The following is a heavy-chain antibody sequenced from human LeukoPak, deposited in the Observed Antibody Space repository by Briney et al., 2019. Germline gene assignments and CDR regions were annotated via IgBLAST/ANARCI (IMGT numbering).Heavy chain of an antibody. V-gene: IGHV1-18*01. Sequence: ASVKVSCKASGGTFSSYGISWVRQAPGQGLEWMGWISAYNGNTNYAQKLQGRVTMTTDTSTSTAYMELRSLRSDDTAVYYCARGDWNPTSGYFDYWGQGTLVTVSS. CDR1: GGTFSSYG. CDR3: ARGDWNPTSGYFDY. CDR2: ISAYNGNT. J-gene: IGHJ4*02. D-gene: IGHD1-1*01.